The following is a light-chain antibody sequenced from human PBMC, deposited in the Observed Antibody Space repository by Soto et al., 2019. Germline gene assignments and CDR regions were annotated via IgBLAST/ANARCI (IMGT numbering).Light chain of an antibody. CDR3: CSYAGTYTYV. Sequence: QSVLTQPRSVSGSPGQSVTISCTGTTSDVGDYNFVSWYQQHPGNAPKLMIYDVTKRPSGIPNRFSGSKSGNTASLTISGLQAEDEADYYCCSYAGTYTYVFGTGTKVT. V-gene: IGLV2-11*01. J-gene: IGLJ1*01. CDR1: TSDVGDYNF. CDR2: DVT.